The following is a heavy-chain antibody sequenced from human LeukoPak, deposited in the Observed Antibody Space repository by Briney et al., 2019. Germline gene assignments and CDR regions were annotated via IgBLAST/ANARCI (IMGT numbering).Heavy chain of an antibody. V-gene: IGHV7-4-1*02. J-gene: IGHJ4*02. CDR2: MNTNTGNP. D-gene: IGHD3-22*01. CDR1: GYTFTNYA. Sequence: ASVKVSCKASGYTFTNYAMNLVRQAPGQGLELMGWMNTNTGNPTYAQGFTGRFVFSLDTSVSTAYLQISSLKTEDTAVYYCAVLSYDSSGYYYPFDYWGQGTLVTVSS. CDR3: AVLSYDSSGYYYPFDY.